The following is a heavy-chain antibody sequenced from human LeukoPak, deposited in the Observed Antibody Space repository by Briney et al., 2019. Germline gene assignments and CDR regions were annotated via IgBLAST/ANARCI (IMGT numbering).Heavy chain of an antibody. D-gene: IGHD5-24*01. CDR2: ISSSSSYI. CDR3: ARSRDGYHHGLL. Sequence: PGGSLRLSCAASGFTFSGYSMNWVRQAPGKGLEWVSSISSSSSYIYYADSVKGRFTISRDNAKNSLYLQMNSLRAEDTGLYYCARSRDGYHHGLLWGRGTLVIVSS. J-gene: IGHJ4*02. V-gene: IGHV3-21*03. CDR1: GFTFSGYS.